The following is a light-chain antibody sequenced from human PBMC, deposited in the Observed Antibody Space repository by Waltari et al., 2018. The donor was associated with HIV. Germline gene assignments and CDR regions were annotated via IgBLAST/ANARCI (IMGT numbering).Light chain of an antibody. CDR1: ALPKQY. CDR2: KGS. Sequence: SYELTQPPSVSVSPGQTAWITCSGDALPKQYAYWYQQKPGKAPGLVIYKGSERPAGIPERFSGSISGTTVTLTISGVQAEDEAYYHCQSTDSSATYPVFGGGTKLTVL. V-gene: IGLV3-25*03. J-gene: IGLJ2*01. CDR3: QSTDSSATYPV.